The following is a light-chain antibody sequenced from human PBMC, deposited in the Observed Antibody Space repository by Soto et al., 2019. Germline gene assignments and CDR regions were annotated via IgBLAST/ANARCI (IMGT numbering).Light chain of an antibody. Sequence: QSALNNPAYVSGSPGQSITISCTRTSSDVGGNNYVSWYQQHPGKAPKLMIYDVSNRPSGVSNRFSGSKSGNTASLTISGLQAEDEADYYCSSYTSSSTLYVFGTISSTLYVFGTGTKVTVL. CDR1: SSDVGGNNY. CDR2: DVS. V-gene: IGLV2-14*03. J-gene: IGLJ1*01. CDR3: SSYTSSSTLYVFGTISSTLYV.